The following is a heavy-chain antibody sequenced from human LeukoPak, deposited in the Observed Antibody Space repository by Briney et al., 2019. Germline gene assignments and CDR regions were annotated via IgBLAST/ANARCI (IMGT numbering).Heavy chain of an antibody. V-gene: IGHV3-23*01. CDR1: GFTFSSYA. CDR3: AKKYGVTVYGSGLNYFNY. D-gene: IGHD6-19*01. J-gene: IGHJ4*02. Sequence: GGSLRLSCAASGFTFSSYAMSWVRQAPGKSLEWVSGIGGSGSRTYYADSVKGRFTISRDNSKNTLYLQMNSLRAEDTAVYYCAKKYGVTVYGSGLNYFNYWGQGTLVTVSS. CDR2: IGGSGSRT.